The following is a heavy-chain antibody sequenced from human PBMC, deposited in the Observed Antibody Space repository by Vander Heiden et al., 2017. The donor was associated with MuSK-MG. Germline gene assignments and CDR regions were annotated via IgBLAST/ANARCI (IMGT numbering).Heavy chain of an antibody. J-gene: IGHJ6*03. V-gene: IGHV4-39*01. CDR1: GGSINRLTDF. CDR3: ARLKKGDFYYSYYMDV. Sequence: QLQLQESGPGLVKSPGTLSLTCTISGGSINRLTDFWGWFRQPPGRGLAWIANIDYRGSASYNPSLKSRVTISRDPSKSQFSLRLSSVTAADTAVYYCARLKKGDFYYSYYMDVWGKGTSVTVSS. D-gene: IGHD2-21*02. CDR2: IDYRGSA.